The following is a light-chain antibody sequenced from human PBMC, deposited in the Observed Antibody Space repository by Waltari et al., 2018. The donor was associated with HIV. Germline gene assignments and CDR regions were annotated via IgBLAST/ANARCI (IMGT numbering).Light chain of an antibody. V-gene: IGLV3-1*01. CDR1: KLGDKY. J-gene: IGLJ3*02. CDR2: RDN. Sequence: SYELTQPPSVSVSPGQTASITCSGDKLGDKYACWYQQKPGQSPVLVIYRDNKRPSGSPGRVSGANSGNTATLTIGGTQAMDEADYYCQAWDSSTPWVFGGGTKLTVL. CDR3: QAWDSSTPWV.